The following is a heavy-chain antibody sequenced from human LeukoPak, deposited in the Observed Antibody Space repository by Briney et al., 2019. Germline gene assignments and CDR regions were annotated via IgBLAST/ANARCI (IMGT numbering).Heavy chain of an antibody. CDR3: ARLQGQIGSSCNY. J-gene: IGHJ4*02. V-gene: IGHV5-51*01. CDR1: GYSFTSYW. CDR2: IYPGDSDI. D-gene: IGHD6-13*01. Sequence: GASVKVSCKASGYSFTSYWIAWVRQMPGKGLEWMGIIYPGDSDIRYSPSFQGQVTISADKSISTAYLQWSSLKASDTAMYYCARLQGQIGSSCNYWGQGTLVTVSS.